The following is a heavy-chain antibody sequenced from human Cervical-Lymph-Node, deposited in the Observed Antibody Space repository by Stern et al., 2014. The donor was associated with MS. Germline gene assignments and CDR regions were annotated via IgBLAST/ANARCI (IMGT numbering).Heavy chain of an antibody. J-gene: IGHJ4*02. CDR2: IYWDDDK. V-gene: IGHV2-5*02. CDR3: AHSDESSGYFAN. CDR1: GFSLPTRGVG. D-gene: IGHD3-22*01. Sequence: QVTLRESGPTLVKPTQTLTLTCTLSGFSLPTRGVGVGWIRQPQGEALEWLAVIYWDDDKRYRPSLNSRLTITKDTSRNQVVLTMTNTDPMDAATYYCAHSDESSGYFANWGQGTLVTVSS.